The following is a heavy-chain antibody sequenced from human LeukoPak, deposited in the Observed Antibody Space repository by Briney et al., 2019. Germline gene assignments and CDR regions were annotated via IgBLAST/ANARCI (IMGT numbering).Heavy chain of an antibody. V-gene: IGHV3-30*03. J-gene: IGHJ4*02. CDR3: AREGLQYYFDY. CDR1: GFTFSSYW. D-gene: IGHD4-11*01. CDR2: ISYDGSKK. Sequence: GGSLRLSCAASGFTFSSYWMHWVRQAPGKGLEWVALISYDGSKKYYADSVKGRFTISRDNSKNTLYLQMNSLRAEDTAVYYCAREGLQYYFDYWGQGTLVTVSS.